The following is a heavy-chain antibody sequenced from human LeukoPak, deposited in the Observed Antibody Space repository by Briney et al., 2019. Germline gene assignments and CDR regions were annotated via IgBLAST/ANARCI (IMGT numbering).Heavy chain of an antibody. D-gene: IGHD2-2*02. V-gene: IGHV4-39*07. CDR2: IYYSGST. J-gene: IGHJ5*02. Sequence: SETLSLTCTVSGGSISSSSYYWGWLRQPPGKGREWIGSIYYSGSTYYNPSLNTRVTISVDTPKNQFSLKLSSVTAADTAVYYCARAPYCSSTSCYTLNWFDLWGQGTLVTVSS. CDR3: ARAPYCSSTSCYTLNWFDL. CDR1: GGSISSSSYY.